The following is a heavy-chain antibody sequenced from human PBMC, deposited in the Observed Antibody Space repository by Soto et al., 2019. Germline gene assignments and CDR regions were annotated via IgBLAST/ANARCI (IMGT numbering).Heavy chain of an antibody. J-gene: IGHJ4*02. V-gene: IGHV3-7*01. CDR3: ARGPY. Sequence: PGGSLRLSCAASRIIFSNYYMSWVRQAPGKGPEWVANINEDGSLKNYADSVKGRFTISRDNAENSLYLEMDSLRAEDTAVYYCARGPYWGQGTLVTVSS. CDR2: INEDGSLK. CDR1: RIIFSNYY.